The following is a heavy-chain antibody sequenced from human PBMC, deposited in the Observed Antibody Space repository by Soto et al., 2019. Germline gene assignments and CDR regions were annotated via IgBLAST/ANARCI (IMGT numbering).Heavy chain of an antibody. Sequence: QVQLVESGGGVVQPGRSLRLSCAASGFTFSSYAMHWVRQAPGKGLEWVAVISYDGSNKYYADSVKGRFTISRDNSKNTLYLQMNSLRAEDTAVYYCARSLGWYFDYWGQGTLVTVSS. CDR2: ISYDGSNK. V-gene: IGHV3-30-3*01. J-gene: IGHJ4*02. CDR3: ARSLGWYFDY. D-gene: IGHD7-27*01. CDR1: GFTFSSYA.